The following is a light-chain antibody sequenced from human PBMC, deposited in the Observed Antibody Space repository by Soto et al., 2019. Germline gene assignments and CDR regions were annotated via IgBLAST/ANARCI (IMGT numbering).Light chain of an antibody. J-gene: IGKJ2*01. CDR3: QQYYSTPYT. CDR2: WAS. Sequence: DIVMTQSPDSLAVSLGERATINCKSSQSVLYSSNNKNYLAWYQQKPGQPPKLLIYWASTRESGVPARFSGSGSGTDFTLTISSLQAEDVAVYYCQQYYSTPYTFGQGTKLGIK. V-gene: IGKV4-1*01. CDR1: QSVLYSSNNKNY.